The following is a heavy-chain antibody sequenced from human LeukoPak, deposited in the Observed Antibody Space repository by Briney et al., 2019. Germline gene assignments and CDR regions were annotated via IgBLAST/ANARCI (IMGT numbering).Heavy chain of an antibody. Sequence: PSETLSLTCTVSGGSISSSSYYWGWIRQPPGKGLEWIGSIYYSGSTYYNPSLKSRVTISVDRSKNQFSLKLSSVTAADTAVYYCARDSAAAGGYWGQGTLVTVSS. CDR1: GGSISSSSYY. D-gene: IGHD6-13*01. CDR3: ARDSAAAGGY. CDR2: IYYSGST. V-gene: IGHV4-39*07. J-gene: IGHJ4*02.